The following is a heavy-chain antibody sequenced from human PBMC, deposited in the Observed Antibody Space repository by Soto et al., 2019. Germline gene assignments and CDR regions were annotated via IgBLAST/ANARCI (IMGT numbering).Heavy chain of an antibody. D-gene: IGHD2-2*02. J-gene: IGHJ5*02. Sequence: QVQLQESGPGLVKPSETLSITCTVSGGSISSYYWSWIRQPPGKGLEWIGYNYYSGRTNYNPSLKSRLTISVDTSKNQFSLELSSVTAADTAVYYCARGYCSITICYIWDNWFDPWGQGTLVPVSS. V-gene: IGHV4-59*01. CDR2: NYYSGRT. CDR3: ARGYCSITICYIWDNWFDP. CDR1: GGSISSYY.